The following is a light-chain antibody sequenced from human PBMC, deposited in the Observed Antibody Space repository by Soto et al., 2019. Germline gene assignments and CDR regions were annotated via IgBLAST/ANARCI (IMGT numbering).Light chain of an antibody. Sequence: QSALTQPASVSGSPGQSITISSTGTSSDVGGYNYVSWYQHHPGKAPKLMIYEVSNRPSGVSNRFSGSKSGNTASLTISGLQAEDEADYYCSSYTSSSTRGVFGGGTKLTVL. CDR3: SSYTSSSTRGV. J-gene: IGLJ3*02. CDR1: SSDVGGYNY. CDR2: EVS. V-gene: IGLV2-14*01.